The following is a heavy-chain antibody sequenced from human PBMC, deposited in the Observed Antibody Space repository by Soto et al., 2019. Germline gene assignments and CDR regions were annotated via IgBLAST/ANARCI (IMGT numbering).Heavy chain of an antibody. J-gene: IGHJ6*02. CDR1: GFTFISYW. V-gene: IGHV3-7*04. D-gene: IGHD3-22*01. Sequence: GGSLRLSCAASGFTFISYWMSWVRQAPWKGLEWVADIKQDGSEKYYVDSVKGRFTISRDNAKNSLYLQMNSLRAEDTAVYYCARFYYDSSGYLPSPYYYYYGMDVWGQGTTVTVSS. CDR2: IKQDGSEK. CDR3: ARFYYDSSGYLPSPYYYYYGMDV.